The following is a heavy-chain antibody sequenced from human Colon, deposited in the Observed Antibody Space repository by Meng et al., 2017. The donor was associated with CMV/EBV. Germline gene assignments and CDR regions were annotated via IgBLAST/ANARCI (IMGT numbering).Heavy chain of an antibody. D-gene: IGHD4-11*01. V-gene: IGHV3-21*01. J-gene: IGHJ5*02. CDR2: ISSSSSYI. CDR1: EFTFSSYS. Sequence: GASLKISCAASEFTFSSYSMNWVRQAPGKGLEWVSSISSSSSYIYYADSVKGRFTISRDNAKNSLYLQMNILRAEDTAVYYSARDLSNYDGTWFDPWGQGTLVTVSS. CDR3: ARDLSNYDGTWFDP.